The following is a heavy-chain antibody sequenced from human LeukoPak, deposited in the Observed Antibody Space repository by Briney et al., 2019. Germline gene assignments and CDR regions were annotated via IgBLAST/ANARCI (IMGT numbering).Heavy chain of an antibody. CDR1: GGSFSGYY. Sequence: SSETLSLTCAVYGGSFSGYYWSWIRQPPGKGLEWIGEINHSGSTNYNPSLKSRVTISVDTSKNQFSLKLSSVTAADTAVYYCARNGQRLAPRNRNRYWYFDLWGRGTLVTVSS. V-gene: IGHV4-34*01. D-gene: IGHD6-25*01. J-gene: IGHJ2*01. CDR2: INHSGST. CDR3: ARNGQRLAPRNRNRYWYFDL.